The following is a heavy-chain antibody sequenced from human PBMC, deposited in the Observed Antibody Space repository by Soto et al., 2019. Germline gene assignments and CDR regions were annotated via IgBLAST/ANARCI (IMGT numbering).Heavy chain of an antibody. J-gene: IGHJ4*02. CDR1: GFTVSSNY. CDR3: ARGGGSVSDFGY. V-gene: IGHV3-53*01. D-gene: IGHD5-12*01. Sequence: EVQLVESGGGLIQPGGSLRLSCAASGFTVSSNYMSWVRQAPGKGLECVSGIYSGGSTYYADSVKGRFTISRDNSKNTVYLQMNSLRAEDTAVYFCARGGGSVSDFGYWGQGTLVTVSS. CDR2: IYSGGST.